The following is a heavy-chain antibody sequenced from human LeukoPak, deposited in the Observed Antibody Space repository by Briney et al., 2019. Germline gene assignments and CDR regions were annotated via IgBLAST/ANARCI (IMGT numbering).Heavy chain of an antibody. CDR1: GLSFSTSS. CDR3: ATTGYSSSWYYFDY. V-gene: IGHV3-30*04. J-gene: IGHJ4*02. CDR2: LSYDGRVS. D-gene: IGHD6-13*01. Sequence: PGGSLRLSCAASGLSFSTSSMHWVRQAPGKGLEWVAVLSYDGRVSYYADSVKGRFTISRDNSKNTLYLQMNSLRAEDTAVYYCATTGYSSSWYYFDYWGQGTLVTVSS.